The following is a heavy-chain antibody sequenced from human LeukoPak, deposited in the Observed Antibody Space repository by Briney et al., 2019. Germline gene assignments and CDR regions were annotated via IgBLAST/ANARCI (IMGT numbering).Heavy chain of an antibody. V-gene: IGHV4-34*01. CDR3: ARAGRITIFGVVIRPYYFDY. CDR1: GGSFSGYY. Sequence: TSETLSLTCAVYGGSFSGYYWSWIRQPPGKGLEWIGEINHSGSTNYNPSLKSRVTISVDTSKNQFSPKLSSVTAADTAVYYCARAGRITIFGVVIRPYYFDYWGQGTLVTVSS. CDR2: INHSGST. J-gene: IGHJ4*02. D-gene: IGHD3-3*01.